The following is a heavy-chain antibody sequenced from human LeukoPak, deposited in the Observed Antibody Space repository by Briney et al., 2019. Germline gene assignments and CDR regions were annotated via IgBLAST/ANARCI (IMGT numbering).Heavy chain of an antibody. CDR2: INAGNGNT. CDR1: GYTFTDYV. J-gene: IGHJ5*02. CDR3: AREVWGVDP. Sequence: ASVKVSCKASGYTFTDYVMHWVRQAPGQRLEWLGWINAGNGNTKYSQKFQGRVTITRDTSASTVYMELSSLRSEDTAVYYCAREVWGVDPWGQGTLVTVSS. D-gene: IGHD3-16*01. V-gene: IGHV1-3*01.